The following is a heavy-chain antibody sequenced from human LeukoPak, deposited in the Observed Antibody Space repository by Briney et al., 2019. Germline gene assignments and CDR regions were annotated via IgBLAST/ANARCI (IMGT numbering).Heavy chain of an antibody. Sequence: PGGSPRLSCAASGFTFDDYGMSWVRQAPGKGLEWVSGINWNGGSTGYADSVKGRFTISRDNAKNSLYLQMNSLRAENTALYYCARYCSSTSCYRGHYYYMDVWGKGTTVTVSS. CDR3: ARYCSSTSCYRGHYYYMDV. D-gene: IGHD2-2*02. CDR2: INWNGGST. CDR1: GFTFDDYG. V-gene: IGHV3-20*04. J-gene: IGHJ6*03.